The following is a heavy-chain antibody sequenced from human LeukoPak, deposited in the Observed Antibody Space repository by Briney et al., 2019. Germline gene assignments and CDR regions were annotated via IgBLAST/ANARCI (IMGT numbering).Heavy chain of an antibody. CDR2: IRSNGVST. D-gene: IGHD3-9*01. CDR3: ARGFDSPMDV. Sequence: GGSLRLSCAASGFTFSSYTIHWVRQAPGKGLEFVSAIRSNGVSTYYADSVKGRFTISRDNSKNTLYLQMGSLRTDDMAVYYCARGFDSPMDVWGKGTTVTVPS. CDR1: GFTFSSYT. J-gene: IGHJ6*03. V-gene: IGHV3-64*02.